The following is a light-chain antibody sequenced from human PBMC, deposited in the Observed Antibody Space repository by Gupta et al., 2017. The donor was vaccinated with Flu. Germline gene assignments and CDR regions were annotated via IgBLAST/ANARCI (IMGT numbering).Light chain of an antibody. J-gene: IGLJ2*01. V-gene: IGLV1-44*01. Sequence: QSVLTQPPSASGTPGQRVTISCSGSSSNIGSKTVNWYQQLPGTAPKLLIYNTIQRSSGVPERFSGSKSGTSASLAISGLQSEDEADYYCAAWDASRNGVVFGGGTKLTVL. CDR1: SSNIGSKT. CDR2: NTI. CDR3: AAWDASRNGVV.